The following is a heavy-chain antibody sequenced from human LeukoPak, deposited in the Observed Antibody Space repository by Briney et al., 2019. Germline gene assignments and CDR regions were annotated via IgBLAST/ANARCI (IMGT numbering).Heavy chain of an antibody. V-gene: IGHV3-7*03. Sequence: GGSLRLSCAASGLIFNDAWMTWVRQAPGKGLEWVANIKQDGSEKYYVDSVKGRFTISRDNAKSSLYLQMNSLRAEDTAVYYCARDSEVLGSGWYGENFDYWGQGTLVTVSS. CDR2: IKQDGSEK. CDR3: ARDSEVLGSGWYGENFDY. D-gene: IGHD6-19*01. J-gene: IGHJ4*02. CDR1: GLIFNDAW.